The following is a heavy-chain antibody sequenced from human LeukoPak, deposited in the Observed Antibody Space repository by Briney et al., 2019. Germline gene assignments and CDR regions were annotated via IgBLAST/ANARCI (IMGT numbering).Heavy chain of an antibody. CDR1: GGSISSSSYY. CDR3: ARNNTLMMYPRGGEDKGFDY. Sequence: SETLPLTCTVSGGSISSSSYYWAWIRQPPGKGLEWIGSIYYSGSTHYNPSLKSRVTISVDTSKNEFSLKLTSVTAADTAVYYCARNNTLMMYPRGGEDKGFDYWGQGTLVTVSS. CDR2: IYYSGST. V-gene: IGHV4-39*01. D-gene: IGHD2-8*01. J-gene: IGHJ4*02.